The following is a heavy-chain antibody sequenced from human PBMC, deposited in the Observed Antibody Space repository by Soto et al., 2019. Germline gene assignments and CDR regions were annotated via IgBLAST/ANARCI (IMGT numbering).Heavy chain of an antibody. CDR1: VCSFTSYW. V-gene: IGHV5-51*01. J-gene: IGHJ6*02. D-gene: IGHD3-22*01. CDR3: ARVYDSSGPYGMDV. CDR2: IYPGDSDT. Sequence: SLKISCKCPVCSFTSYWIGWVRQMPGKGLEWMGIIYPGDSDTRYSPSFQGQVTISADKSISTAYLQWSRLKASDTAMYYCARVYDSSGPYGMDVWGQGTTVTVSS.